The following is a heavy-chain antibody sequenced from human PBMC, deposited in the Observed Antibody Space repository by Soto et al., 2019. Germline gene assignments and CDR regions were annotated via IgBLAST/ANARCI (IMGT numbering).Heavy chain of an antibody. V-gene: IGHV4-61*01. CDR3: ARRGGATPSIN. CDR2: IYYTVST. D-gene: IGHD1-26*01. CDR1: GSSVSSASYH. Sequence: SETLSLTCTVSGSSVSSASYHWVWIRQPPGKGLQWIGNIYYTVSTNYNPSLKSRVTISVDTSKNQFSLKLNSLTAADTAVYYCARRGGATPSINWGQGTLVTVSS. J-gene: IGHJ4*02.